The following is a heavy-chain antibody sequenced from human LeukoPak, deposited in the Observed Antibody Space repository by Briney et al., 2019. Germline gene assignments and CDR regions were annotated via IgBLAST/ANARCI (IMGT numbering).Heavy chain of an antibody. V-gene: IGHV1-18*04. D-gene: IGHD4-17*01. CDR3: ARDRDYGDYNTQDLFVY. Sequence: ASVKVSCKASGYSFTSNYIHWVRQAPGQGLEWMGWISAYNGNTNYAQKFQGRVTMTTDTSTSTAYMELRSLRSDDTAVYYCARDRDYGDYNTQDLFVYWGQGTLVTVSS. CDR2: ISAYNGNT. CDR1: GYSFTSNY. J-gene: IGHJ4*02.